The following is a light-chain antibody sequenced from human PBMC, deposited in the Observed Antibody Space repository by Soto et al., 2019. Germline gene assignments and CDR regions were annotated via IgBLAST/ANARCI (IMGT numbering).Light chain of an antibody. CDR2: SAS. CDR1: QGSSSY. Sequence: DIELTQSPSFLSASVGDRVTITCRASQGSSSYLAWYQQKPGKAPRLLIYSASTLQSGVPSRFSGSGSGTEFTRTISRLQPEDFATYYCQQHNSSPYTFGQGTKLEIK. J-gene: IGKJ2*01. V-gene: IGKV1-9*01. CDR3: QQHNSSPYT.